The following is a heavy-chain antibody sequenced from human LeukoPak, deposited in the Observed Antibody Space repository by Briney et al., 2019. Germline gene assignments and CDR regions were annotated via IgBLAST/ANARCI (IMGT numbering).Heavy chain of an antibody. V-gene: IGHV3-66*01. CDR3: ARMDLLWSFDY. J-gene: IGHJ4*02. CDR1: GFTVSSNY. Sequence: GGSLRLSCAASGFTVSSNYMSWVRQAPGKGLEWVSVIYSGGSTYYADSVKGRFTISRDNSKNTLYLQMNSLRAEDTAVYYCARMDLLWSFDYWGQGTLVTVSS. D-gene: IGHD3-10*01. CDR2: IYSGGST.